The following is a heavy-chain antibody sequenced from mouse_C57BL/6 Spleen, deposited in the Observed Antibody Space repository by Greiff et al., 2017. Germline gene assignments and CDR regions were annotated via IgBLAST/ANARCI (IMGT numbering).Heavy chain of an antibody. CDR3: TRSTNWDGYAMDY. Sequence: EVQLQQSGTVLARPGASVKMSCKTSGYTFTSYWMHWVKQSPGQGLEWIGAIYPGNSDTSYNQKFKGKAKLTAVTSASTAYMELSSLTTEDSAVYYCTRSTNWDGYAMDYWGQGTSVTVSS. CDR1: GYTFTSYW. D-gene: IGHD4-1*01. CDR2: IYPGNSDT. V-gene: IGHV1-5*01. J-gene: IGHJ4*01.